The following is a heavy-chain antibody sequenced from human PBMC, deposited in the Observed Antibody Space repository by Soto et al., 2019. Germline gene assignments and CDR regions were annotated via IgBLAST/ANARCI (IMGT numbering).Heavy chain of an antibody. Sequence: PGGSLRLSCAASGFTFSSYSMNWVRQAPGKGLEWVSSISSSSSYIYYADSVKGRFTISRDNAKNSLYLQMNSLRAEDTAVYYCARSPPDFWSGYLPDYWGQGTLVTVSS. CDR1: GFTFSSYS. CDR3: ARSPPDFWSGYLPDY. V-gene: IGHV3-21*01. CDR2: ISSSSSYI. J-gene: IGHJ4*02. D-gene: IGHD3-3*01.